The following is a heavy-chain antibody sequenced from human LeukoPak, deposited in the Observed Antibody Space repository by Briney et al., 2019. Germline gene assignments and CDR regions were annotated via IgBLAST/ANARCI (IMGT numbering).Heavy chain of an antibody. CDR2: MYYTGST. J-gene: IGHJ4*02. Sequence: PSGTLSLTCTVSGGSITSSTYYWGWVRQPPGKGLEWIGHMYYTGSTYHNPSLKSRVTTSVDTSKKQFSLKLTSVTAADTAVYYCARLSMHTFGGARSGFDYWGQGTLVTASS. CDR1: GGSITSSTYY. CDR3: ARLSMHTFGGARSGFDY. D-gene: IGHD3-16*01. V-gene: IGHV4-39*01.